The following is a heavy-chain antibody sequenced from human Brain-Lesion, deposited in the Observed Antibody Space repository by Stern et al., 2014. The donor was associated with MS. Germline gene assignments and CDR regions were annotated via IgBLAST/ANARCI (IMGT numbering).Heavy chain of an antibody. J-gene: IGHJ5*01. Sequence: VQLVQSGGGLVQPGGSLRLSCAASGFTFSIYWMHWVRQAPGKGLVWVSRVNNDGRRTSYADSVKGRFTMSRDNAKNTLYLQMNSLRVEDTAIYYCARGERWFDSWGQGTLVTVSS. V-gene: IGHV3-74*01. CDR1: GFTFSIYW. CDR2: VNNDGRRT. CDR3: ARGERWFDS.